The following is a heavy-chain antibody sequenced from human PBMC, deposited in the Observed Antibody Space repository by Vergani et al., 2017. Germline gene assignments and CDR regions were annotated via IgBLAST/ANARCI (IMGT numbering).Heavy chain of an antibody. CDR1: GFTVSSNY. V-gene: IGHV3-53*04. Sequence: EVQLVESGGGLVQPGGSLRLSCAASGFTVSSNYMSWVRQAPGKGLEWVSVIYSGGSTYYADSVKGRFTISRHNSKNTLYLQMNSLRAEDTAVYYCARGLTMVRGVLKYYYYGMDVWGQGP. D-gene: IGHD3-10*01. J-gene: IGHJ6*02. CDR2: IYSGGST. CDR3: ARGLTMVRGVLKYYYYGMDV.